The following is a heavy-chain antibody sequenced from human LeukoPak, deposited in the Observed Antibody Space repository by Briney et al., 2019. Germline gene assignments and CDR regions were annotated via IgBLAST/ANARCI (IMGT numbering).Heavy chain of an antibody. CDR2: IIPILGIA. CDR1: GGTFSSYA. D-gene: IGHD3-22*01. CDR3: ARGRIGYDSSGLY. V-gene: IGHV1-69*04. Sequence: SVKVSCKASGGTFSSYAISWVRQAPGLGLEWMGRIIPILGIANYAQKFQGRVTITADKSTSTAYMELSSLRSEDTAVYYCARGRIGYDSSGLYWGQGTLVTVSS. J-gene: IGHJ4*02.